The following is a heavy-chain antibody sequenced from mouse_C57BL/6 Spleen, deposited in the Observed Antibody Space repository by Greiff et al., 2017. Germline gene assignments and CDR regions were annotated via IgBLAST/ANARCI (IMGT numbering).Heavy chain of an antibody. D-gene: IGHD4-1*02. J-gene: IGHJ3*01. CDR2: IHPNSGST. CDR1: GYTFTSYW. CDR3: ARGAQLGLWFAY. V-gene: IGHV1-64*01. Sequence: QVQLQQPGAELVKPGASVKLSCKASGYTFTSYWMHWVKQRPGQGLEWIGMIHPNSGSTNYNEKFKSKATLTVDKSSSTAYMQLSSLTSEDSAVYYCARGAQLGLWFAYWGQGTLVTVSA.